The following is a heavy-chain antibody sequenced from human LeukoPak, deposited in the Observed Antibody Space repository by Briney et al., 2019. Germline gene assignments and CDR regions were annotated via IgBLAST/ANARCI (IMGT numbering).Heavy chain of an antibody. J-gene: IGHJ4*02. CDR1: GFTFSSYA. V-gene: IGHV3-23*01. CDR3: AKVSDGYSYGYVDY. Sequence: GGSLRLSCAASGFTFSSYAMSWVRQAPGKGLEWVSAISGSGGSTYYADSVKGRFTISRDNSKNTLYLQMNSLRAEDTAVYYCAKVSDGYSYGYVDYWGQGTLVTVSS. CDR2: ISGSGGST. D-gene: IGHD5-18*01.